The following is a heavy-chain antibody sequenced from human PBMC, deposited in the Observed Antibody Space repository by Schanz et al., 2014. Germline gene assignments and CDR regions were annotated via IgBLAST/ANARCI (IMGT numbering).Heavy chain of an antibody. CDR2: ISGSGGNT. CDR3: AGDAENTAMSSDYFDY. CDR1: GFTFRGYA. J-gene: IGHJ4*02. D-gene: IGHD5-18*01. Sequence: EVQLLESGGGLVQPGGSLRLSCAASGFTFRGYAMSWVRQAPGRGLEWVSIISGSGGNTYYADAVRGRFTISRDNSKTGVNLQRNSRRSEDTAGYYCAGDAENTAMSSDYFDYWGQGTLVTVSS. V-gene: IGHV3-23*01.